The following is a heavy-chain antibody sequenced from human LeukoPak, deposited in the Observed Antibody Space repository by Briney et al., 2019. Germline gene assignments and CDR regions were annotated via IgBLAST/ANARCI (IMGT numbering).Heavy chain of an antibody. CDR1: GFRFSDYA. J-gene: IGHJ3*02. CDR3: ARDWEWSVGALVSAFDI. Sequence: PGGSLRLSCAASGFRFSDYAVHWLRQAPGKGLEWVAIISHNGGVTDHTDSVKGRFTISRDNAKNSLYLQMNSLRAEDTAVYYCARDWEWSVGALVSAFDIWGQGTMVTVSS. D-gene: IGHD1-26*01. CDR2: ISHNGGVT. V-gene: IGHV3-30-3*01.